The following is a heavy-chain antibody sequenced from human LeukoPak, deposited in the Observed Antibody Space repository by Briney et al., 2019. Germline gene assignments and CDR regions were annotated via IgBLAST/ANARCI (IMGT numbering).Heavy chain of an antibody. CDR3: ARDAYDSVSWFDP. Sequence: SETLSLTCTVSGDSISSYYWSWIRQPPGKGLEWIGYIYYRGSTNYNPSLKSRVTISLDTSKNQFSLKLTSVTAADTAVYYCARDAYDSVSWFDPWGQGTLVTVSS. D-gene: IGHD3-22*01. V-gene: IGHV4-59*01. CDR2: IYYRGST. J-gene: IGHJ5*02. CDR1: GDSISSYY.